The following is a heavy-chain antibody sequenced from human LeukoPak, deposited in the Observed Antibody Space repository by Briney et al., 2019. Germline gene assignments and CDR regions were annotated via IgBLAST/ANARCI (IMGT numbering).Heavy chain of an antibody. CDR2: IYYSGST. CDR3: AGRYFDWLRGIDP. J-gene: IGHJ5*02. D-gene: IGHD3-9*01. Sequence: SETLSLTCTVSGGSISSSRYYWGWIRQPPGKGLEWIGSIYYSGSTYYNPSLKSRVTISVDTSKNQFSLKLSSVTAADTAVYYCAGRYFDWLRGIDPWGQGTLVTVSS. V-gene: IGHV4-39*01. CDR1: GGSISSSRYY.